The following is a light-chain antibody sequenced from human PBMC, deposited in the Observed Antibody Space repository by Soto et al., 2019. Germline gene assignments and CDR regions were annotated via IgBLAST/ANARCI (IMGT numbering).Light chain of an antibody. CDR1: QSISSW. V-gene: IGKV1-5*01. CDR3: QQRSNWPFT. J-gene: IGKJ3*01. CDR2: AAS. Sequence: DIQMTQSPSTLSAFVGDRVTITCRASQSISSWLAWYQQKPGKAPKLLIYAASTLQSGVPSRFSGSGSGTDFTLTISSLEPEDFAVYYCQQRSNWPFTFGPGTKVDIK.